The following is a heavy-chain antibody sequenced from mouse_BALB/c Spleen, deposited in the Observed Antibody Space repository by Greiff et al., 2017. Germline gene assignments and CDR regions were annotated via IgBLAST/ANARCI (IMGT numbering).Heavy chain of an antibody. Sequence: EVKLQESGPSLVKPSQTLSLTCSVTGDSITSGYWNWIRKFPGNKLEYMGYISYSGSTYYNPSLKSRISITRDTSKNQYYLQLNSVTTEDTATYYCARYGDYGSSFYFDYWGQGTTLTVSS. D-gene: IGHD1-1*01. CDR3: ARYGDYGSSFYFDY. J-gene: IGHJ2*01. CDR1: GDSITSGY. CDR2: ISYSGST. V-gene: IGHV3-8*02.